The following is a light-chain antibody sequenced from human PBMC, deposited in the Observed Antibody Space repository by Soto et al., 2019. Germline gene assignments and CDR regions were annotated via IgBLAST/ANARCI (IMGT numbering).Light chain of an antibody. Sequence: VMTQSPATLSLSPGESATLSCRASQSVSSNLAWYQQKTGQAPRLLISGESSRATGIPDRFSGSGSGTDLNLTISRLEPEDFALYYCQKYGGSPITCGQGTRLEIK. CDR3: QKYGGSPIT. CDR2: GES. J-gene: IGKJ5*01. V-gene: IGKV3-20*01. CDR1: QSVSSN.